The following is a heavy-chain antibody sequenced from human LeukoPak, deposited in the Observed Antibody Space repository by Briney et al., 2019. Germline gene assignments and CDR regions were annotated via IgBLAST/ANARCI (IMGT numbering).Heavy chain of an antibody. V-gene: IGHV3-53*01. CDR2: IYSGGST. CDR3: ARYHTALNY. Sequence: GGSLRLTCAASGFSVSSDYMTWVRQAPGKGLEWVSVIYSGGSTYYADSVKGRFTISRDNSKNTLYLQMNNLRVEDTAVYFCARYHTALNYWGQGTLVTASS. CDR1: GFSVSSDY. J-gene: IGHJ4*02. D-gene: IGHD5-18*01.